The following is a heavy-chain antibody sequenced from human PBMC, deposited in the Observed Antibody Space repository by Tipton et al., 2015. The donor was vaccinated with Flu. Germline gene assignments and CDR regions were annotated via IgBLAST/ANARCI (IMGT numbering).Heavy chain of an antibody. CDR1: GGTFSSYA. V-gene: IGHV1-69*01. J-gene: IGHJ3*02. CDR3: ARERAQKLVLDDAFDI. Sequence: QLVQSGAEVKKPGSSVKVSCKASGGTFSSYAISWVRQAPGQGLEWMGGIIPIFGTANYAQKFQGRVTITADESTSTAYMELSSLRSEDTAVYYCARERAQKLVLDDAFDIWGQGTMVTVSS. CDR2: IIPIFGTA. D-gene: IGHD6-13*01.